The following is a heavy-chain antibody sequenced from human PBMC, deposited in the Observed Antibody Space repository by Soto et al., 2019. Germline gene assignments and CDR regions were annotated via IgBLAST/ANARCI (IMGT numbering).Heavy chain of an antibody. CDR2: IRYDGSNI. CDR3: AKDRTPVLRFLSGLFDY. Sequence: SLRLSCAASGSIFRGYGMHWVRQAPGKGLEWVAVIRYDGSNINYADSVMGRFTISRDNSKNTLYLQMNSLRAEDTAVYYCAKDRTPVLRFLSGLFDYWGQGTLVTVSS. V-gene: IGHV3-33*06. CDR1: GSIFRGYG. D-gene: IGHD3-3*01. J-gene: IGHJ4*02.